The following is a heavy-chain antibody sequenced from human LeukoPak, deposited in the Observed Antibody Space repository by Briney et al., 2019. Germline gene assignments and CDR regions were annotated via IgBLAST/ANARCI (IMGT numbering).Heavy chain of an antibody. CDR3: ARGSASSSWYN. D-gene: IGHD6-13*01. CDR2: IYYSGST. V-gene: IGHV4-39*01. Sequence: PSETLSLTCTVSGGSISSSSYYWGWIRQPPGKGLEWIGSIYYSGSTYYNPSLKSRVTISVDTSKNQFSLKLSSVTAADTAVYYCARGSASSSWYNWGQGTLVTVSS. CDR1: GGSISSSSYY. J-gene: IGHJ4*02.